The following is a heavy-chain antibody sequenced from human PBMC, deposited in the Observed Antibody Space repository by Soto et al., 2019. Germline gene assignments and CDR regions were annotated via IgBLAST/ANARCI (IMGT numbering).Heavy chain of an antibody. J-gene: IGHJ4*02. Sequence: ASVKVSCKASGGTFSSDAISWVRQAPGQGLEWMGGIIPIFGTANYAQKFQGRVTITADESTSTAYMELSSLRSEDTAVYYCARYRYSSSYFYYFDYWGQGTLVTVSS. CDR1: GGTFSSDA. V-gene: IGHV1-69*13. CDR3: ARYRYSSSYFYYFDY. CDR2: IIPIFGTA. D-gene: IGHD6-13*01.